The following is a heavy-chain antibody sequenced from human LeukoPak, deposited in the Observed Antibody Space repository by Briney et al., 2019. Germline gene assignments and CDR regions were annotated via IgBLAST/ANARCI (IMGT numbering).Heavy chain of an antibody. D-gene: IGHD1-26*01. V-gene: IGHV3-74*01. CDR2: ISGDGRIT. CDR1: RFTFSNYW. J-gene: IGHJ3*02. CDR3: ARGGSPPEALGVTLDI. Sequence: GGSLRLSCAAPRFTFSNYWMHWVRQGPGKGLVWVSRISGDGRITRNADSVKGRFFISRDNAKNTLYLQMNSLRAEDTAVYYCARGGSPPEALGVTLDIWGQGTMVTVSS.